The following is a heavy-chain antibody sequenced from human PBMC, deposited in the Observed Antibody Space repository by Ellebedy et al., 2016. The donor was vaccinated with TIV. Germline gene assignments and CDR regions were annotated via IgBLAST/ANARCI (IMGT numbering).Heavy chain of an antibody. D-gene: IGHD2-8*02. J-gene: IGHJ2*01. CDR1: GGTFSSYA. V-gene: IGHV5-51*01. CDR3: ARHTDWYFDL. Sequence: ASVKVSCKASGGTFSSYAISWVRQAPGQGLEWMGIIYPGDSDTRYSPSFQGQVTISADKSITTAYLQWSSLKASDTAMYYCARHTDWYFDLWGRGTLVTVSS. CDR2: IYPGDSDT.